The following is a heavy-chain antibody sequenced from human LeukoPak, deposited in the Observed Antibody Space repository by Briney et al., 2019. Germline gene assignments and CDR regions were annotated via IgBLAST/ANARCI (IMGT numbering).Heavy chain of an antibody. Sequence: PGGSLRLSCAASGFTFSRYWMHWVRQGPGKELIWVARMNEDGSITNYADSVGGRFTISRDNARNTLYLQMNSLRTEDTALYYCSKDLSGRDDSWGRGTLVTVSS. V-gene: IGHV3-74*01. CDR3: SKDLSGRDDS. D-gene: IGHD1-26*01. CDR1: GFTFSRYW. J-gene: IGHJ4*02. CDR2: MNEDGSIT.